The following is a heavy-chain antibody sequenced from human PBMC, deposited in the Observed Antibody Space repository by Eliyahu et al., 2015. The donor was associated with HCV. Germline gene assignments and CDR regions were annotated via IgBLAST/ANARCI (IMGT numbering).Heavy chain of an antibody. J-gene: IGHJ6*02. CDR2: IYYNGKT. CDR1: GGSVSSGTWY. V-gene: IGHV4-61*01. D-gene: IGHD2-21*01. CDR3: ARLWYQTRYGMDV. Sequence: QVHLLQSGPGLVQPSETLSLTCSVSGGSVSSGTWYWSWIRQFPGGELDWLGHIYYNGKTMYSPSLKSRVAISVDSSKEQFSLSLASVSPADTAVYFCARLWYQTRYGMDVWGPGTTVTV.